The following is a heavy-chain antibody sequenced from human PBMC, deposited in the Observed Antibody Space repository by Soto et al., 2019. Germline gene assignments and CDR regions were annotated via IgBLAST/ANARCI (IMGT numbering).Heavy chain of an antibody. CDR2: IYYSGST. CDR1: GGSISSSSYY. Sequence: QLQLQESGPGLVKPSETLSLTCTVSGGSISSSSYYWGWIRQPPGKGLEWIGSIYYSGSTYYNPSLKSRVTISVDTSKNQFSLKLSSVTAADTAVYYCARHIVVVIPNSFDPWGQGTLVTVSS. J-gene: IGHJ5*02. D-gene: IGHD3-22*01. CDR3: ARHIVVVIPNSFDP. V-gene: IGHV4-39*01.